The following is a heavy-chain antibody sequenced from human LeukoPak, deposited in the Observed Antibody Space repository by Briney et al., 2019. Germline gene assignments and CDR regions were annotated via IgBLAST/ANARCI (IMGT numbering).Heavy chain of an antibody. Sequence: GASVKVSCKASGYTFTSYDINWVRQATGQGLEWMGWMNPNSGNTGYAQKFQGRVSMTRNTSISTAYMELSSLRSEDTAVYYCARRRGAAAGRFDYWGQGTLVTVSS. CDR2: MNPNSGNT. CDR1: GYTFTSYD. D-gene: IGHD6-13*01. CDR3: ARRRGAAAGRFDY. V-gene: IGHV1-8*01. J-gene: IGHJ4*02.